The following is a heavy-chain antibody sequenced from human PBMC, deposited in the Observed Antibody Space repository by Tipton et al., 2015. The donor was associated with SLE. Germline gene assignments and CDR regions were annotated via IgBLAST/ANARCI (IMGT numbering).Heavy chain of an antibody. CDR2: IYYSGST. Sequence: TLSLTCTVSGGSISSLYWSWSRQPPGKGLGWIGCIYYSGSTNYNPPPKSRVTISVDTSKNQSPLKLRSVTAADTAVYYCAGRGRRRHGMDVWGQGTTVTVSS. V-gene: IGHV4-59*11. J-gene: IGHJ6*02. CDR3: AGRGRRRHGMDV. CDR1: GGSISSLY. D-gene: IGHD3-10*01.